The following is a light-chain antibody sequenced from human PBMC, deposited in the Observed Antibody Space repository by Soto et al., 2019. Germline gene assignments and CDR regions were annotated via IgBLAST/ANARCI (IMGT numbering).Light chain of an antibody. Sequence: QSVLTQPASVSGSPGQSITISCTGTSSDVVGYNYVSWYQHHPGKAPKFLFYDVSNRPSGVSNLFSGSKSDNTASLTISGLQPEDEADYYCSSYTTSNTRQIVFGTGTKVTVL. V-gene: IGLV2-14*03. J-gene: IGLJ1*01. CDR3: SSYTTSNTRQIV. CDR2: DVS. CDR1: SSDVVGYNY.